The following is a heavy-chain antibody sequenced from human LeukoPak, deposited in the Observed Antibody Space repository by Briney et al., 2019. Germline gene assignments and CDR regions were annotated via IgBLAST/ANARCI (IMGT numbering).Heavy chain of an antibody. J-gene: IGHJ6*03. CDR2: ISAYNGNT. D-gene: IGHD3-10*01. CDR3: ARTGLDYGSGSYYYYYYMDV. V-gene: IGHV1-18*01. Sequence: GASVKVSCKASGHTFTSYGISWVRQAPGQGLEWMGWISAYNGNTNYAQKLQGRVTMTTDTSTSTAYMELSSLRSEDTAVYYCARTGLDYGSGSYYYYYYMDVWGKGTTVTISS. CDR1: GHTFTSYG.